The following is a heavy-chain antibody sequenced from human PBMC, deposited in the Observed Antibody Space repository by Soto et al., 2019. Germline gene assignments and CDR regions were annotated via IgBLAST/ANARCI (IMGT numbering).Heavy chain of an antibody. CDR2: IIPIFGTA. CDR1: GGTFTSNP. CDR3: ATRYDYYDSSGYYYR. D-gene: IGHD3-22*01. J-gene: IGHJ5*02. Sequence: QVQLVQSGAEVKKPGSSVKVSCKASGGTFTSNPIGWGDQAPGQGLDWMGGIIPIFGTANYAQKFQGRVTITAEESTSTAYMELSSLRSEDTAVYYCATRYDYYDSSGYYYRWGQGTLVTVSS. V-gene: IGHV1-69*01.